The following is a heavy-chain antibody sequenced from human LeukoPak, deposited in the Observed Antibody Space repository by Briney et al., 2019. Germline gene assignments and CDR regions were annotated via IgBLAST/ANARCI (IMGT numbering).Heavy chain of an antibody. CDR2: ISGDGDYT. J-gene: IGHJ4*02. Sequence: PGGSLRLSCAASGFTFDDYAMHWVRQAPGMGLEWVSLISGDGDYTYYADSVRGRFTISRDNSKNSLYLQMNTLRTEDNALYYCAKGHGSRTGDFEYWGQGTLVTVSS. V-gene: IGHV3-43*02. CDR3: AKGHGSRTGDFEY. D-gene: IGHD3-10*01. CDR1: GFTFDDYA.